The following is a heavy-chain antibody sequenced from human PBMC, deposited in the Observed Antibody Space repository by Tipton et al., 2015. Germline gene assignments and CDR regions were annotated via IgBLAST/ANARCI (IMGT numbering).Heavy chain of an antibody. V-gene: IGHV4-34*01. Sequence: TLSLTCAVSGGSFSTYYWSWIRQPPGKGLEWIAEITHSGSTNYNPSLKSRVTISVDTSKTQFSLHLSSVTAADTAVYYCACQDYDSLTRDYQTVDYWGQGTLVTVSS. CDR2: ITHSGST. J-gene: IGHJ4*02. CDR1: GGSFSTYY. CDR3: ACQDYDSLTRDYQTVDY. D-gene: IGHD3-9*01.